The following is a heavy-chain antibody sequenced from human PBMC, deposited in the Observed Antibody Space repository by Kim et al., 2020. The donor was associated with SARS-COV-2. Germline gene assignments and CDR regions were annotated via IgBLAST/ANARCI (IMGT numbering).Heavy chain of an antibody. CDR1: GFTFSNFA. V-gene: IGHV3-30-3*01. CDR2: ISYDENNK. J-gene: IGHJ3*02. CDR3: ARDQGDGYCTSTSCYFDAFDI. Sequence: GGSLRLSCAASGFTFSNFAMHWVRQAPGKGLEWAAVISYDENNKYYAESVKGRFTISRDNSKNTLYLQMNSLRAEDTAVYYCARDQGDGYCTSTSCYFDAFDIWGQGTIVTVSS. D-gene: IGHD2-2*01.